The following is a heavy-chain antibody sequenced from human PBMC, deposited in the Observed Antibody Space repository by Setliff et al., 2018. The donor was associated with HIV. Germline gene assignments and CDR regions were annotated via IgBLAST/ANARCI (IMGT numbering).Heavy chain of an antibody. CDR3: ARVLRGGYVGGGADV. CDR2: INTNTGNP. Sequence: ASVKVSCKASGYTFTTYAMNWVRQAPGQGLEWMGWINTNTGNPTSAQGFTGRFVFSVDTSVSTAYLQISSLKAEDTAVYSCARVLRGGYVGGGADVWGKGTTVTVSS. D-gene: IGHD1-26*01. J-gene: IGHJ6*04. V-gene: IGHV7-4-1*02. CDR1: GYTFTTYA.